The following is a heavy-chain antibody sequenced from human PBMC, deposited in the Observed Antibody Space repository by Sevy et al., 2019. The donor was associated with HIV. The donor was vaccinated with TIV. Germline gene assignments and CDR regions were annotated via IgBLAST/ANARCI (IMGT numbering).Heavy chain of an antibody. Sequence: GGSLRLSCEASGFAFSRYEMNWVRQAPGKGLEWVSYISSSGRSISYADSVKGRFTISRDNAKNALYLQMNSLRVEDTAIYDWAGDLPASATIVAHFDYWGQRTLVTVSS. CDR2: ISSSGRSI. CDR3: AGDLPASATIVAHFDY. J-gene: IGHJ4*02. CDR1: GFAFSRYE. D-gene: IGHD5-12*01. V-gene: IGHV3-48*03.